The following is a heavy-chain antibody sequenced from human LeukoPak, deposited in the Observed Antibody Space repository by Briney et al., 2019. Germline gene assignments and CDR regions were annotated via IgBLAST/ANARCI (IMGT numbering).Heavy chain of an antibody. CDR2: IWYDGSNK. CDR3: ARDPNKFDY. CDR1: GYTFAGYY. Sequence: SCKASGYTFAGYYMHWVRQAPGKGLEWVAVIWYDGSNKYYADSVKGRFTISRDNSKNSLYLQMNSLIAEDTAVYYCARDPNKFDYWGQGTLVTVSS. V-gene: IGHV3-33*01. J-gene: IGHJ4*02. D-gene: IGHD1/OR15-1a*01.